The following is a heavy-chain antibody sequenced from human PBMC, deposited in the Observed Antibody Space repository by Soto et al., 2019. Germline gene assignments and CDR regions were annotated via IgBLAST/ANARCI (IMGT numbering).Heavy chain of an antibody. J-gene: IGHJ6*02. CDR1: GGSISSYY. D-gene: IGHD3-10*01. Sequence: SETLSLTCTVSGGSISSYYWSWIRQPPGKGLEWIGYIYYSGSTNYNPSLKSRVTISVDTSKNQFSLKLSSVTAADTAVYYCARDRYEQVRGVIDYYYGLDVWGQGTTVTVSS. V-gene: IGHV4-59*01. CDR2: IYYSGST. CDR3: ARDRYEQVRGVIDYYYGLDV.